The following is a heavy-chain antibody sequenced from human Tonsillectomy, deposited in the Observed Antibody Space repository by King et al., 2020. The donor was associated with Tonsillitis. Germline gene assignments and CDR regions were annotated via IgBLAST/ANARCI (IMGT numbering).Heavy chain of an antibody. CDR1: GYSFTSYW. CDR3: ARLGPYLGATRPFDY. J-gene: IGHJ4*02. V-gene: IGHV5-51*01. D-gene: IGHD1-26*01. CDR2: IYPWDSDT. Sequence: QLVQSGAEVKKPGESLKISCKGSGYSFTSYWIGWVRQMPGKGLEWMGSIYPWDSDTRSSPSLQGKVTISADKSISTAYLQWSSLKASDTAMYYCARLGPYLGATRPFDYWGQGTLVTVSS.